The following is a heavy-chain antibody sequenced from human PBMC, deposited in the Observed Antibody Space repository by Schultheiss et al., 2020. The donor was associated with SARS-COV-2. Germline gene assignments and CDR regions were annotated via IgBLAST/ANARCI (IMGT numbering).Heavy chain of an antibody. CDR3: AKDRGITGTNYYYYGMDV. CDR1: GFTFSSYG. D-gene: IGHD1-20*01. CDR2: IWYDGSNK. J-gene: IGHJ6*02. V-gene: IGHV3-30*02. Sequence: GGSLRLSCAASGFTFSSYGMHWVRQAPGKGLEWVAVIWYDGSNKYYADSVKGRFTISRDNSKNTLYLQMNSLRAEDTAVYYCAKDRGITGTNYYYYGMDVWGQGTTVTVSS.